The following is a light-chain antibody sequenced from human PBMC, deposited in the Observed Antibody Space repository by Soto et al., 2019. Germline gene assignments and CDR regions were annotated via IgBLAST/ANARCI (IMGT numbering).Light chain of an antibody. CDR2: GTS. CDR3: QQYNNFWT. Sequence: EIVMTQPPATLSVSPGETATLSCRASQSVSSNLAWYQQKPGQAPRLLIYGTSTRATDIPARFSGSGSGTEFTLTISSLQSEDFAVYYCQQYNNFWTFGQGTKVEIK. J-gene: IGKJ1*01. CDR1: QSVSSN. V-gene: IGKV3-15*01.